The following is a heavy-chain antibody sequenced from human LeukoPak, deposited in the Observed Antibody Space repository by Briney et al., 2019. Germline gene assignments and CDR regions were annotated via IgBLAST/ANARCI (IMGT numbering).Heavy chain of an antibody. CDR2: IYSSGNT. J-gene: IGHJ5*02. Sequence: ASETLSLTCAVSGVSMSNVAYYWSWIRQPAGKGLEWIARIYSSGNTKYNPSLKSRVTISVDTSKNQLSLNLSSVSAADTAVYYCARELWFGELLEGWFDPWGQGTLVTVSS. CDR1: GVSMSNVAYY. V-gene: IGHV4-61*02. D-gene: IGHD3-10*01. CDR3: ARELWFGELLEGWFDP.